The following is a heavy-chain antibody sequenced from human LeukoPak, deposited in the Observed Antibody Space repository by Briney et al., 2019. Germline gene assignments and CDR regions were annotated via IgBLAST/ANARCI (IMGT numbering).Heavy chain of an antibody. CDR1: GFTFSSYS. Sequence: GGSLRLSCAASGFTFSSYSMNWVRQAPGKGLEWVSYIRSSSRTTYYADSVEGRFTISRDNSKNTLYLQMNSLRAEDTAVYYCARGGYSSSWYVGGALLDYYYMDVWGKGTTVTVSS. V-gene: IGHV3-48*01. J-gene: IGHJ6*03. CDR2: IRSSSRTT. D-gene: IGHD6-13*01. CDR3: ARGGYSSSWYVGGALLDYYYMDV.